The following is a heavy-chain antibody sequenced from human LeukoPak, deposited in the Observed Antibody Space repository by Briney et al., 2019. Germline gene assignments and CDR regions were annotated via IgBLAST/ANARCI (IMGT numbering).Heavy chain of an antibody. V-gene: IGHV1-18*01. CDR3: TRANYYDSSGGAPSYGMDV. CDR2: IGAYNGNT. J-gene: IGHJ6*02. D-gene: IGHD3-22*01. CDR1: GYTFTSYG. Sequence: ASVKVSCKASGYTFTSYGISWVRQAPGQGLEWMGWIGAYNGNTNYAQKLQGRVTMTTDTSTSTAYMELRSLRSDDTAVYYCTRANYYDSSGGAPSYGMDVWGQGTTVTVSS.